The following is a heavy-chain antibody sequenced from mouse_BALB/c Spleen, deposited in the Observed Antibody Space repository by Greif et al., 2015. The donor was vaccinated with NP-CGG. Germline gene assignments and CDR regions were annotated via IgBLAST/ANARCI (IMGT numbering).Heavy chain of an antibody. J-gene: IGHJ3*01. CDR3: ARGGGLGQGFAY. D-gene: IGHD4-1*01. Sequence: DVMQVESGGGLVKPGGSLKLSCAASGFTFSSYAMSWVRQTPEKRLEWVASISSGGSTYYPDSVKGRFTISRDNARNILYLQMSSLRSEDTAMYYCARGGGLGQGFAYWGQGTLVTVSA. CDR2: ISSGGST. V-gene: IGHV5-6-5*01. CDR1: GFTFSSYA.